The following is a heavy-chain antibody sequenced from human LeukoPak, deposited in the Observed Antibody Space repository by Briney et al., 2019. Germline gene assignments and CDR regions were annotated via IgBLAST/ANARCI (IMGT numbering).Heavy chain of an antibody. J-gene: IGHJ3*02. D-gene: IGHD3-3*01. V-gene: IGHV3-74*01. CDR2: INRDGTHT. CDR3: ARHSNYDLFAFQI. Sequence: GGSLRLSCAASGFTFSSYWIHWVRQAPGKGLVWVSHINRDGTHTNYAEFVKGRFTISRENDKNTLYLQMNGLRAEDTAVYYCARHSNYDLFAFQIWGQGTMVTVA. CDR1: GFTFSSYW.